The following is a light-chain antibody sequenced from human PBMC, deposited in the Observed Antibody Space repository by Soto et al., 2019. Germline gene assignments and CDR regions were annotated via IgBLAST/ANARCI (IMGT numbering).Light chain of an antibody. Sequence: EVVMRQSPATLSVSPGEGATLSCRASQGIGDTLAWYQHKPGQTPRLLIYDTSTRATGVPARFSGSGSETDFTLTISSLEPEDFAVYYCQQRYSWPPITFGQGTRLEIK. CDR2: DTS. CDR1: QGIGDT. CDR3: QQRYSWPPIT. J-gene: IGKJ5*01. V-gene: IGKV3-11*01.